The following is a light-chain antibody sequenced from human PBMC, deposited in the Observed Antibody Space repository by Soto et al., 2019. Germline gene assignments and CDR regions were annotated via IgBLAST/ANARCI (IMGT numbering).Light chain of an antibody. Sequence: QSVLTQPASVSGSPGQSITISCTGTSSNVGRYTLVSWSQPHPVKAPMIFEVNKRPSGVSNRFSGSKSCNTASLTISGLKVEDEADYYCCTSGGSPTYGVATGTKVTVL. V-gene: IGLV2-23*02. CDR3: CTSGGSPTYG. CDR2: EVN. J-gene: IGLJ1*01. CDR1: SSNVGRYTL.